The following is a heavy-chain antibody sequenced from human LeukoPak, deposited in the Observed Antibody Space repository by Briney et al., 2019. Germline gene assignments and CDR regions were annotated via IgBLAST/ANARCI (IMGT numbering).Heavy chain of an antibody. CDR2: IRSKANAYAT. D-gene: IGHD1-14*01. Sequence: GGSLRLSCAASGFTFSGSAMHWVRQASGRGLEWVGRIRSKANAYATSYAASVKGRFTISRDDSKNTAYLQMNSLKIEDTAVYYCTIGPLDYWGQGTQVTVSS. CDR3: TIGPLDY. CDR1: GFTFSGSA. J-gene: IGHJ4*02. V-gene: IGHV3-73*01.